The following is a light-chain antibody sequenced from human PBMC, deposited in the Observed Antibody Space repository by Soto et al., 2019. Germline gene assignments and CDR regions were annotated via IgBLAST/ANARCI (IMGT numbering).Light chain of an antibody. CDR3: QSYDRTLSARYV. J-gene: IGLJ1*01. CDR1: SSNIGAGYD. CDR2: GNI. Sequence: QSVLTQPPSVSGAPGQRVTISCTGSSSNIGAGYDVHWYQQRPGTAPKLLISGNINRPSGVPDRLSGSKSGTAASLAITGLQAEDEGDYYCQSYDRTLSARYVFGTGTKVTVL. V-gene: IGLV1-40*01.